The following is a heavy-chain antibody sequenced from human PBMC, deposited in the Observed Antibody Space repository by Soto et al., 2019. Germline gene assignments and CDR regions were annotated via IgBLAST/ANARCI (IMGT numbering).Heavy chain of an antibody. V-gene: IGHV1-69*10. CDR3: VRAAKRYFDY. Sequence: VASVKVSCKASGVTYNTFAVSWVRQAPGQGLEWMGGIIPVLGPAFYAQKFQGRVTITADKSTSTAYLELTSLRSEDTAVYYCVRAAKRYFDYWGQGTLVTVSS. J-gene: IGHJ4*02. CDR2: IIPVLGPA. CDR1: GVTYNTFA. D-gene: IGHD6-25*01.